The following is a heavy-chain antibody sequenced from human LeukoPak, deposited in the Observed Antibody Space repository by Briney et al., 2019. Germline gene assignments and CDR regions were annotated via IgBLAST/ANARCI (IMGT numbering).Heavy chain of an antibody. CDR1: GYTFTSCG. CDR3: ARCYSGIVGATYDY. CDR2: ISAYNGNT. Sequence: ASVKVSCKASGYTFTSCGISWVRQAPGQGLEWMGWISAYNGNTNYAQKLQGRVTMTTDTSTSTAYMELRSLRSDDTAVYYCARCYSGIVGATYDYWGQGTLVTVSS. D-gene: IGHD1-26*01. V-gene: IGHV1-18*01. J-gene: IGHJ4*02.